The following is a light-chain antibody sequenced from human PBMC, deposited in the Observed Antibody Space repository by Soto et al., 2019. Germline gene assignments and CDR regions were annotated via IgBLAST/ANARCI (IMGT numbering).Light chain of an antibody. CDR1: QSIGNY. J-gene: IGKJ5*01. CDR3: QQYNSYSRT. V-gene: IGKV1-5*02. CDR2: DVS. Sequence: DIPMAKCPSTLSASAGASVATMCPASQSIGNYLAWYQQKPGKAPNLLISDVSSLERGVPSRFSGSGSGTDFTLTISSLQPDDFATFYCQQYNSYSRTFGQGTRLEIK.